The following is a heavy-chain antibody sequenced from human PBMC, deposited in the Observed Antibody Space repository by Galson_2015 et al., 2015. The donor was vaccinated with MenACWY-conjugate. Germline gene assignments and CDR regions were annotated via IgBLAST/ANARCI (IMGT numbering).Heavy chain of an antibody. D-gene: IGHD3-3*01. Sequence: ETLSLPCGVHDGSLTGASWRWLRPPPGKGLEWIGEINHVGDTDYNPSLRGRVTISLDTSKNQFSLRLSSVTAADTAVYYCARLVTRGITIFGAHPRASYGLDVWGQGTTVIVSS. CDR1: DGSLTGAS. CDR3: ARLVTRGITIFGAHPRASYGLDV. CDR2: INHVGDT. J-gene: IGHJ6*02. V-gene: IGHV4-34*01.